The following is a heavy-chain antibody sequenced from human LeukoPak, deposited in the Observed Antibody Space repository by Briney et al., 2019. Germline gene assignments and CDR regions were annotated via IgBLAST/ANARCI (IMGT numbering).Heavy chain of an antibody. Sequence: GGSLSLSCAASGFTFSDYYMNWIRQAPGKGLEWVSYISSSGSSIYYADSVKGRFTSSRDNAKNSLYLQMNSLRAEDTAVYYCATRHCSIAACRASSYKCMDDWGKGTTVTVSS. CDR3: ATRHCSIAACRASSYKCMDD. J-gene: IGHJ6*04. CDR2: ISSSGSSI. CDR1: GFTFSDYY. D-gene: IGHD2-2*01. V-gene: IGHV3-11*04.